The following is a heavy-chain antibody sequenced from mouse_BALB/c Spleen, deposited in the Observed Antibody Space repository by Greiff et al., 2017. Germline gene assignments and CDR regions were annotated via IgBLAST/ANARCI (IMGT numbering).Heavy chain of an antibody. CDR3: ARSYDYDASAY. J-gene: IGHJ3*01. CDR2: INPGSGGT. CDR1: GYAFTNYL. V-gene: IGHV1-54*03. Sequence: QVQLQQSGAELVRPGTSVKVSCKASGYAFTNYLIEWVKQRPGQGLEWIGVINPGSGGTNYNEKFKGKATLTADKSSSTAYMQLSSLTSDDSAVYSCARSYDYDASAYWGQGTLVTVSA. D-gene: IGHD2-4*01.